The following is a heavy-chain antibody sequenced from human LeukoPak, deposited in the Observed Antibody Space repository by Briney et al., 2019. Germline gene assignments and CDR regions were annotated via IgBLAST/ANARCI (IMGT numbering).Heavy chain of an antibody. J-gene: IGHJ4*02. CDR3: AREVNTMVRGVIGGYFDY. D-gene: IGHD3-10*01. V-gene: IGHV1-2*02. Sequence: GASVKVSCKASGYTFTGYYMHWVRQAPGQGLEWMGWINPNSGGTNYAQKFQGRVTITRDTSISTAYMELSRLRADDTAVYYCAREVNTMVRGVIGGYFDYWGQGTLVTVSS. CDR1: GYTFTGYY. CDR2: INPNSGGT.